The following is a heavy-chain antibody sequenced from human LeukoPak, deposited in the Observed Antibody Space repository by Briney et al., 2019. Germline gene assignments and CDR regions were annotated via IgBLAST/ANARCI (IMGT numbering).Heavy chain of an antibody. CDR1: RFTFSSYA. V-gene: IGHV3-23*01. J-gene: IGHJ1*01. CDR3: ARATVPAVRAEYFQH. Sequence: GSLRLSCAASRFTFSSYAMSWVRQAPGKGLEWVSAISGSGGSTYYADSVKGRFTISRDNSKNTLYLQMNSLRAEDTAVYYCARATVPAVRAEYFQHWGQGTLVTVSS. D-gene: IGHD2-2*01. CDR2: ISGSGGST.